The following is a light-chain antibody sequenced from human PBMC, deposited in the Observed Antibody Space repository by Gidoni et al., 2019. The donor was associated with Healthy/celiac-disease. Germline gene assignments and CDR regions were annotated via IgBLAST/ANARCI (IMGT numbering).Light chain of an antibody. CDR2: GAS. Sequence: EIVMTQSPATLSVSPGERATLYCRASQSVSSNLDWYQQKPGQAPRLLIYGASTSATGIPARFSGSGSGTEFTLTISSLQSEDFAVYYCQQYNNWPPYTFGQGTKLEIK. CDR1: QSVSSN. CDR3: QQYNNWPPYT. J-gene: IGKJ2*01. V-gene: IGKV3-15*01.